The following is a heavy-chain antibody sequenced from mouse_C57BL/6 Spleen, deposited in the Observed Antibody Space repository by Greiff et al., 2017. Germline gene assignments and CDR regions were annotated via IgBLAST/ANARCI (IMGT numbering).Heavy chain of an antibody. V-gene: IGHV8-8*01. CDR1: GFSLSTFGMG. Sequence: QVTLKVSGPGILQPSQTLSLTCSFSGFSLSTFGMGVGWLRQPSGKGLEWLAHIWWDDDKYYNPALKSRLTISKDTSKNLVFLKIANVDTADTATYCCGRSGSSYLYIDVWGTGTTVTVSS. CDR3: GRSGSSYLYIDV. D-gene: IGHD1-1*01. J-gene: IGHJ1*03. CDR2: IWWDDDK.